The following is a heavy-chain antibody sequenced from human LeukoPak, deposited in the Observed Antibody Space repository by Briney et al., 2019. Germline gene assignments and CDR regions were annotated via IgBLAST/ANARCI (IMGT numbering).Heavy chain of an antibody. CDR2: IYYSGNT. CDR1: GGSISSSSYY. V-gene: IGHV4-39*01. J-gene: IGHJ4*02. D-gene: IGHD2-2*01. CDR3: ARKGYCSSTSCYNFDY. Sequence: SETLSLTCTVSGGSISSSSYYWGWNRQPPGKGLEWIGSIYYSGNTYYNPSLKSRVTISVDTSKNQFSLKLNSVTAADTAVYYCARKGYCSSTSCYNFDYWGQGTLVTVSS.